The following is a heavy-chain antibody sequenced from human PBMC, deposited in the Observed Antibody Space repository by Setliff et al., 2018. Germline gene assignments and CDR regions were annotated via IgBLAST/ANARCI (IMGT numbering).Heavy chain of an antibody. CDR2: IYYRGST. CDR1: GGSFSGYY. CDR3: ATLTGDRGVDY. Sequence: PSETLSLTCAVYGGSFSGYYWSWIRQPPGKGLEWIASIYYRGSTSYNSSLKSRVSISVDTSKNQFSLNLNSVTAADTAVYYCATLTGDRGVDYWGQGRLVTVSS. V-gene: IGHV4-34*01. D-gene: IGHD7-27*01. J-gene: IGHJ4*02.